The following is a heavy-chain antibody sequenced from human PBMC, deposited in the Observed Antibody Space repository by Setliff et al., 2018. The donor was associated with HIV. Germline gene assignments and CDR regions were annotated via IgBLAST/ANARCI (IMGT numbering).Heavy chain of an antibody. J-gene: IGHJ6*03. CDR1: GGSFTDYY. CDR3: ARGARLLAAYSDRWDYFYMAV. V-gene: IGHV4-34*01. Sequence: PSETLSLTCAVFGGSFTDYYWIWIRQPPGKGLEWIGEINHSGSTHYNPSLKSRFIISVDTAKNQFSLKVNSMTAADTAVYYCARGARLLAAYSDRWDYFYMAVWGKGTTVTVLL. D-gene: IGHD1-26*01. CDR2: INHSGST.